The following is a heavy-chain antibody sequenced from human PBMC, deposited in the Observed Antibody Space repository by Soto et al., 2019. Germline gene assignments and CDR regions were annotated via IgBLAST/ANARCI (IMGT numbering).Heavy chain of an antibody. CDR2: IIPIFGTA. CDR3: ARGLGYCSGGSCYNDY. J-gene: IGHJ4*02. CDR1: GGTFSSYA. D-gene: IGHD2-15*01. V-gene: IGHV1-69*12. Sequence: QVQLVQSGAEVKKPGSSVKVSCKASGGTFSSYAISWVRQAPGQGLEWMGGIIPIFGTANYAQKFQGRVTITADESTSTADKELSSLRSEDTAVYYCARGLGYCSGGSCYNDYWGQGTLVTVSS.